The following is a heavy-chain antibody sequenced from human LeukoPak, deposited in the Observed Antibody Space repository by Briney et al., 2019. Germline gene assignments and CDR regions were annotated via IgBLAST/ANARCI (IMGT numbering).Heavy chain of an antibody. CDR1: GFTFSNYW. J-gene: IGHJ6*03. D-gene: IGHD4-23*01. CDR2: INGDGRTT. V-gene: IGHV3-74*01. CDR3: ARGMVSRHRHMDV. Sequence: PGGSLRLSCAASGFTFSNYWMHWVRQRPGKGLVWVSRINGDGRTTHYTDSVKGRFTISRDNAKNTPYLQLNSLSAEDTAVYYCARGMVSRHRHMDVWGKGTTVTVSS.